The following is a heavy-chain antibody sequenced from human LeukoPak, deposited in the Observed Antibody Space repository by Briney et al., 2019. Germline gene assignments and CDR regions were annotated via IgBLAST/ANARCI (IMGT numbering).Heavy chain of an antibody. D-gene: IGHD3-10*01. V-gene: IGHV3-66*01. CDR1: GFTVSSNY. Sequence: GGSLRLSCAASGFTVSSNYMSWVRQAPVKGLEWVSVIYSGGSTYYADSVKGRFTISRDNSKNTLYLQMNSLRAEDTAVYYCARGFSVRTMALGYWGQGTLVTVSS. CDR3: ARGFSVRTMALGY. CDR2: IYSGGST. J-gene: IGHJ4*02.